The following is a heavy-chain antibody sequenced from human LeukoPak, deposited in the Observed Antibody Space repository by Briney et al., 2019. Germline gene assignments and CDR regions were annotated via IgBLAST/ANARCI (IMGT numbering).Heavy chain of an antibody. Sequence: GRSLRLSCAASGFTFSSYAMHWVRQAPGKGLEWVAVISYDGSNKYYADSVKGRFTISRDNSKNTLYLQMNSLRAEDTAVYYCARGTNSAAGPLRPDYWGQGTLVTVSS. V-gene: IGHV3-30-3*01. CDR3: ARGTNSAAGPLRPDY. D-gene: IGHD6-13*01. CDR2: ISYDGSNK. CDR1: GFTFSSYA. J-gene: IGHJ4*02.